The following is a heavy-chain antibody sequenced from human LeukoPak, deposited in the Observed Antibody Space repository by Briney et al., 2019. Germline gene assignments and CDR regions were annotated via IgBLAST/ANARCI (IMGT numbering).Heavy chain of an antibody. CDR2: INPNSGGT. CDR3: ARLYDFWSGYQYNWFDP. Sequence: GASVKVSCKASGYTFTGYYMHWVRQAPGQGLEWMGRINPNSGGTNYAQKFQGRVTMTRDTSISTAYMEPSRLRSDDTAVYYCARLYDFWSGYQYNWFDPWGQGTLVTVSS. D-gene: IGHD3-3*01. CDR1: GYTFTGYY. V-gene: IGHV1-2*06. J-gene: IGHJ5*02.